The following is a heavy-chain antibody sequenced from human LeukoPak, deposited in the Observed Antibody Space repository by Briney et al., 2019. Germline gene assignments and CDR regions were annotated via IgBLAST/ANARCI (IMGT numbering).Heavy chain of an antibody. D-gene: IGHD1-26*01. Sequence: EGVAXXSYDGSNKYYADSVQGRFTISRDNSKNTLYLQMNSLRAEDTAVYYCARDPYVLSGSSHNFDYWGQGTLVTVSS. CDR3: ARDPYVLSGSSHNFDY. CDR2: XSYDGSNK. V-gene: IGHV3-30-3*01. J-gene: IGHJ4*02.